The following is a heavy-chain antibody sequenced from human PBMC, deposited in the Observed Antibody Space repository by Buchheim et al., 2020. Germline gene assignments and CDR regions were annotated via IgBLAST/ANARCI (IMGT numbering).Heavy chain of an antibody. D-gene: IGHD4-23*01. CDR1: GFTFKNSW. CDR3: AKNSVVNYGYYFDY. V-gene: IGHV3-30*18. Sequence: VQVVESGGGLVQPGGSLRLSCEASGFTFKNSWMNWVRQTPGKGLEWVAFISHDGSKKDYADSVKGRFTISRDNSKNTLSLQMGSLRADDTAMYYCAKNSVVNYGYYFDYWGQGIL. CDR2: ISHDGSKK. J-gene: IGHJ4*02.